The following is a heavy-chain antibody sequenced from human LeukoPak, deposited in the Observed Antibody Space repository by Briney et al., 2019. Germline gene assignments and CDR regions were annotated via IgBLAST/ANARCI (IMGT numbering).Heavy chain of an antibody. D-gene: IGHD4-17*01. CDR2: INAGNGNT. Sequence: GASVKVSCKASGYTFTSYAMHWVRQAPGQRLEWMGWINAGNGNTKYSQKFQGRVTITRDTSASTAYMELSSLRSEDTAVYYCARDVDYGDYGYYYYYGMDVWGQGTTVTVSS. CDR3: ARDVDYGDYGYYYYYGMDV. V-gene: IGHV1-3*01. CDR1: GYTFTSYA. J-gene: IGHJ6*02.